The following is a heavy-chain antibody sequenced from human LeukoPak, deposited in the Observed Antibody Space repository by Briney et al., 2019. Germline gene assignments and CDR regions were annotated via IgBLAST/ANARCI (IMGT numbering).Heavy chain of an antibody. Sequence: PSETLSLTCTVSGGSISSGSYYWSWIRQPAGKGLEWIGRIYTSGSTNYNPSLKSRVTISVDTSKNQFSLKLSSVTAADTAVYYCARATPLGYFDYWGQGTLVTVSS. CDR2: IYTSGST. CDR3: ARATPLGYFDY. J-gene: IGHJ4*02. D-gene: IGHD3-16*01. CDR1: GGSISSGSYY. V-gene: IGHV4-61*02.